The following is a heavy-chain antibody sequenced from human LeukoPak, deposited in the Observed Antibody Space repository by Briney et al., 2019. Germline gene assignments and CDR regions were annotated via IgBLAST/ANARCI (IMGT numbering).Heavy chain of an antibody. Sequence: ASVKVSCKASGYTFTSYYMHWVRQAPGQGLEWMGIINPSGGSTSYAQKFQGRVTMTRDTSTSTVYMELSSLRSEDTAVYYCARDHYYDSSGYYSPLDYWGQGTLVTVSS. CDR2: INPSGGST. D-gene: IGHD3-22*01. CDR3: ARDHYYDSSGYYSPLDY. V-gene: IGHV1-46*03. J-gene: IGHJ4*02. CDR1: GYTFTSYY.